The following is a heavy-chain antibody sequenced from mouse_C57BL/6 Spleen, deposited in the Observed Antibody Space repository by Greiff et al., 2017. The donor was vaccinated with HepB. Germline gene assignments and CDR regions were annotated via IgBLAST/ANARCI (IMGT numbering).Heavy chain of an antibody. Sequence: QVQLQQSGAELMKPGASVKLSCKATGYTFTGYWIEWVKQRPGHGLEWIGEILPGSGSTNYNEKFKGKATFTADTSSNTAYMQLSSLTTEDSAIYYCARRGVFYSNYEYYAMDYWGQGTSVTVSS. D-gene: IGHD2-5*01. CDR2: ILPGSGST. CDR3: ARRGVFYSNYEYYAMDY. J-gene: IGHJ4*01. V-gene: IGHV1-9*01. CDR1: GYTFTGYW.